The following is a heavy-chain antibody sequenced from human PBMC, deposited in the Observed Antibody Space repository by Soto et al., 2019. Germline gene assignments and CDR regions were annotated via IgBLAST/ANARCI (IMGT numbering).Heavy chain of an antibody. CDR1: GYTFTSYG. V-gene: IGHV1-18*01. D-gene: IGHD3-10*01. J-gene: IGHJ6*03. CDR3: ARVSGGSGSYYPDYYYYMDV. Sequence: ASLKVSCKASGYTFTSYGISWVRRAPGQGLEWMGWISAYNGNTNYAQKLQGRVTMTTDTSTSTAYMELRSLRSDDTAVYYCARVSGGSGSYYPDYYYYMDVWGKGTTVTVSS. CDR2: ISAYNGNT.